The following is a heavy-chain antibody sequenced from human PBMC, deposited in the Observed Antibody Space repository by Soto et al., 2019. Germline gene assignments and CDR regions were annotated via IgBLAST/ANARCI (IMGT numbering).Heavy chain of an antibody. CDR3: ARSGYSGYEYYYYRMDV. CDR2: INPSGGST. CDR1: GYTFTSYY. V-gene: IGHV1-46*01. Sequence: GASVKVSCKASGYTFTSYYMHWVRQAPGQGLEWMGIINPSGGSTSYAQKFQGRVTMTRDTSTSTVYMELSSLRSEDTAVYYCARSGYSGYEYYYYRMDVWDQGTTVTVSS. J-gene: IGHJ6*02. D-gene: IGHD5-12*01.